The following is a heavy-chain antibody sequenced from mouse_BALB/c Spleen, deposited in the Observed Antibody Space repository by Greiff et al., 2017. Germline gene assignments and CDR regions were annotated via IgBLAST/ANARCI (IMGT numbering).Heavy chain of an antibody. Sequence: VQLQQSGPELVKPGASVKASCKASGYAFTSYNMYWVKQSHGKSLEWIGYIDPYNGGTSYNQKFKGKATLTVDKSSSTAYMHLNSLTSEDSAVYYCAREKGRDMIGFAYWGQGTLVTVSA. J-gene: IGHJ3*01. V-gene: IGHV1S135*01. CDR2: IDPYNGGT. CDR3: AREKGRDMIGFAY. D-gene: IGHD2-4*01. CDR1: GYAFTSYN.